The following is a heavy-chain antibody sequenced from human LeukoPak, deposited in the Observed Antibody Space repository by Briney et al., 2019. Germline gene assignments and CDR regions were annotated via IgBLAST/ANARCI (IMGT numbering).Heavy chain of an antibody. CDR2: INPSGGST. CDR3: ASETYYYDSSGYPRPGYFDY. D-gene: IGHD3-22*01. V-gene: IGHV1-46*01. CDR1: GYTFTSNY. Sequence: ASVKVSCKASGYTFTSNYMHWVRQAPGQGLEWMGIINPSGGSTSYAQKFQGRVTMTRDTSTSTVYMELSSLRSEDTAVYYCASETYYYDSSGYPRPGYFDYWGQGTLVTVSS. J-gene: IGHJ4*02.